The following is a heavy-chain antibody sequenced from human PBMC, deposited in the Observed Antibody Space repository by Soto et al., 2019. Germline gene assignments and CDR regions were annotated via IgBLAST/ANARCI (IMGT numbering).Heavy chain of an antibody. CDR3: ARGLGTDS. J-gene: IGHJ4*02. CDR2: IKQDGSEK. D-gene: IGHD1-1*01. CDR1: GVAFSTYW. V-gene: IGHV3-7*01. Sequence: EVRLVESGGGLVQPGGSLRLSCVASGVAFSTYWMAWVRQAPGTGLEWVANIKQDGSEKYYVDSVKGRFTISRDNAKSSLYLQMNSLRAEDTAVYYCARGLGTDSWGQGALVTVSS.